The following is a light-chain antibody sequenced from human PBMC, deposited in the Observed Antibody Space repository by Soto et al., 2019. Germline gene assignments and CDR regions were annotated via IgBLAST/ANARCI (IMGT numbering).Light chain of an antibody. Sequence: QSVLTQPASVSGSPGQSITISCTGTSSDVGGYNYVSWYQQHPGKAPKLMIYDVSNRPSGVSNRFSGSKSGNTASLTISGLQAEDEADYYCSSYTSSGTLYVFGTVTKVTDL. J-gene: IGLJ1*01. CDR2: DVS. CDR3: SSYTSSGTLYV. V-gene: IGLV2-14*01. CDR1: SSDVGGYNY.